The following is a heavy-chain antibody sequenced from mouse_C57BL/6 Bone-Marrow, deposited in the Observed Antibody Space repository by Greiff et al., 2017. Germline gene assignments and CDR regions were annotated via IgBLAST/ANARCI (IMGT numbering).Heavy chain of an antibody. CDR3: ALIYYYGSHWYFDV. D-gene: IGHD1-1*01. V-gene: IGHV1-80*01. CDR1: GYAFSSYW. CDR2: IYPGDGDT. J-gene: IGHJ1*03. Sequence: QVQLKESGAELVKPGASVKISCKASGYAFSSYWMNWVKQRPGKGLEWIGQIYPGDGDTNYNGKFKGKATLTADKSSSTAYMQLSSLTSEDSEVYFCALIYYYGSHWYFDVWGTGTTVTVSS.